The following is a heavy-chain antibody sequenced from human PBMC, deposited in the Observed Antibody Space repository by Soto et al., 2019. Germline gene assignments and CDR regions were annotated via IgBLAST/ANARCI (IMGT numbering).Heavy chain of an antibody. J-gene: IGHJ4*02. CDR3: ARDPSTGYADY. CDR2: ISKSGDTT. V-gene: IGHV3-23*01. Sequence: GGSLRLSCAASGFTFNNYALNWVRQAPGKGLEWVSTISKSGDTTHYSESVKGRFTISRDNSKNTLYLQMNSLRAEDTALYYCARDPSTGYADYWGQGTLVTVSS. D-gene: IGHD3-9*01. CDR1: GFTFNNYA.